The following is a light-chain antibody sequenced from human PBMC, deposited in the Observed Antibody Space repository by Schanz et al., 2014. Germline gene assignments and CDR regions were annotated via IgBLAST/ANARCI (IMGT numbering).Light chain of an antibody. Sequence: IAVTQSPASLSVSPGESATLSCRASQSVSTNLAWYQQKPGQAPRLLIHGASSRAPGIPARFSGSGSGTEFTLTISSLQSEDFAVYYCQQYNNWPRTFGQGTKVEIK. CDR3: QQYNNWPRT. CDR1: QSVSTN. J-gene: IGKJ1*01. V-gene: IGKV3D-15*01. CDR2: GAS.